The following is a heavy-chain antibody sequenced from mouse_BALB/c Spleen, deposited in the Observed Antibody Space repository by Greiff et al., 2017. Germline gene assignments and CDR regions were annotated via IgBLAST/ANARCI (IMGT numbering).Heavy chain of an antibody. J-gene: IGHJ2*01. CDR2: IWAGGST. D-gene: IGHD2-5*01. CDR3: ARDRNYASPFDY. Sequence: QVQLKESGPGLVAPSQSLSITCTVSGFSLTSYGVHWVRQPPGKGLEWLGVIWAGGSTNYNSALMSRLSISKDNSKSQVFLKMNSLQTDDTAMYYCARDRNYASPFDYWGQGTTLTVSS. V-gene: IGHV2-9*02. CDR1: GFSLTSYG.